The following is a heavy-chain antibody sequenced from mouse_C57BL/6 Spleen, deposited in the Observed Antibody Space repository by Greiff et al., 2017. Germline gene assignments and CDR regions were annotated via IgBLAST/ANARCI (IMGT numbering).Heavy chain of an antibody. CDR2: IHPNSGST. CDR1: GYTFTSYW. CDR3: ARSAPYYYAMDY. V-gene: IGHV1-64*01. J-gene: IGHJ4*01. Sequence: QVQLQQPGAELVKPGASVKLSCKASGYTFTSYWMHWVKQRPGQGLEWIGMIHPNSGSTNYNEKFKSQATLTVDKSSSTAYMQLSSLTAEDSAVYYCARSAPYYYAMDYWGQGTSVTVSS.